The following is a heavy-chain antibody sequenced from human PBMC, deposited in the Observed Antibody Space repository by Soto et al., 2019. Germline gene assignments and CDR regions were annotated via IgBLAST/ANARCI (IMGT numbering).Heavy chain of an antibody. D-gene: IGHD5-18*01. Sequence: QVQLQESGPGLVKPSQTLSLTCTVSGGSISSGGYYWSWIRQHPGKGLEWIGYIYYSGSTYYNPSLKSRVTISVDTSKNQFSLKLSSVTAADTAVYYCAREDKLDTAMARGWWFDPWGQGTLVTVSS. CDR3: AREDKLDTAMARGWWFDP. V-gene: IGHV4-31*03. J-gene: IGHJ5*02. CDR1: GGSISSGGYY. CDR2: IYYSGST.